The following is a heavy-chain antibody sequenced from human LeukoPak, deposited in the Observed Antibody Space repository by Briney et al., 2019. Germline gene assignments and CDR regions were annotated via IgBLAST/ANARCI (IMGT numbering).Heavy chain of an antibody. D-gene: IGHD3-22*01. CDR2: VSGSGGYT. J-gene: IGHJ4*02. Sequence: GGSLRLSCAASGFTFSSYAMSWVRQAPGKGLEWVSSVSGSGGYTYYAGSVKGRFTISRDNFKNTLYLQMNSLRAEDTAIYYCAKDRPNYYDSSGHYYRRDGDYWGQGTLVTVSS. CDR1: GFTFSSYA. V-gene: IGHV3-23*01. CDR3: AKDRPNYYDSSGHYYRRDGDY.